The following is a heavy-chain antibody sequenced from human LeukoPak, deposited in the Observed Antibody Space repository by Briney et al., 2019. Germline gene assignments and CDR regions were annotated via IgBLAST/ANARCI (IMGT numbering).Heavy chain of an antibody. D-gene: IGHD6-19*01. CDR2: IYPGDSDT. Sequence: GESLKISCKGSGYSFTSYWIGWVRQMPGKGLEWMGIIYPGDSDTRYSPSSQGQVTISADKSSSTTYLQWSTLKASDTAMYYCARPYTTGWYPFDYWGQGTLVTVSS. V-gene: IGHV5-51*01. CDR1: GYSFTSYW. J-gene: IGHJ4*02. CDR3: ARPYTTGWYPFDY.